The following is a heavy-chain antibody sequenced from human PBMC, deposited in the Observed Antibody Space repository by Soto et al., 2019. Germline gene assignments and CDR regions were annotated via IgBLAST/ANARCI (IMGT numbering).Heavy chain of an antibody. CDR3: ARDFCSSTSCYSEDWFDP. CDR2: IYHSGST. D-gene: IGHD2-2*01. V-gene: IGHV4-38-2*02. CDR1: GYSISSGYY. J-gene: IGHJ5*02. Sequence: SETLSLTCAVSGYSISSGYYWGWIRQPPGKGLEWIGSIYHSGSTYYNPSLKSRVTISVDTSKNQFSLKLSSVTAADTAVYYCARDFCSSTSCYSEDWFDPWGQGTLVTVSS.